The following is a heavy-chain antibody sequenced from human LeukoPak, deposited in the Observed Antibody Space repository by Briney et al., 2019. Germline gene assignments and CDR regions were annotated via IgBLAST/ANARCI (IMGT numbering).Heavy chain of an antibody. J-gene: IGHJ3*02. CDR1: GFTFSSYA. V-gene: IGHV3-23*01. CDR2: ISGSGDNT. D-gene: IGHD3-10*01. CDR3: ATHELKDAFDI. Sequence: GGSLRLSCAASGFTFSSYAMSWVRQAPGKGLEWVSGISGSGDNTYYADSVKGRFTISRDNAKNSLYLQMNSLRAEDTAVYYCATHELKDAFDIWGQGTMVTVSS.